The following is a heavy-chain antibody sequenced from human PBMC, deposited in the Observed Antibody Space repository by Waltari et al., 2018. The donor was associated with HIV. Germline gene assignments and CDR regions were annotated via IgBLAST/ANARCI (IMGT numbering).Heavy chain of an antibody. CDR2: VNPGNGYT. CDR3: ARGPACSGGTCYTLFDF. J-gene: IGHJ4*02. D-gene: IGHD2-15*01. Sequence: QVQLVQSGAEVKTPGASVTVSCKASGYNFTSYAIHWLRQAPGQRPEWVAWVNPGNGYTKYSRKFQARVTVARDEVAETAYMVLSSVKNEDTAVYFCARGPACSGGTCYTLFDFWGQGTLVSVTS. CDR1: GYNFTSYA. V-gene: IGHV1-3*01.